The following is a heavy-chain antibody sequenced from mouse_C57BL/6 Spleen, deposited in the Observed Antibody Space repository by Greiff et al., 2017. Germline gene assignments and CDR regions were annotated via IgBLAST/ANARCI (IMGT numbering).Heavy chain of an antibody. CDR3: TYLRY. V-gene: IGHV14-4*01. CDR1: DFNIKDDC. Sequence: VQLQQSGAELVRPGASVKLSCTASDFNIKDDCMHWVKQRPEQGLDWIGWIDPANGDPEYAPKFQGKATMTADTSSNTAYLQLSSLTSEDTAVYYCTYLRYWGQGTLVTVSA. J-gene: IGHJ3*01. CDR2: IDPANGDP.